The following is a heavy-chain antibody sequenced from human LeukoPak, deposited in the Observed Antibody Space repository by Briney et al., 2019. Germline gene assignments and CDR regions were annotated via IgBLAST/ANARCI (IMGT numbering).Heavy chain of an antibody. V-gene: IGHV4-4*07. CDR3: ATYSSSDIHFDY. J-gene: IGHJ4*02. Sequence: SETLSLTCTVSGGSISSYYWSWIRQPAGKGLEWIGRIYTSGSTNYNPSLKSRVTMSVDTAKKQFSLKLTSVTAADTAVYYCATYSSSDIHFDYWGQGTLVTVSS. CDR1: GGSISSYY. CDR2: IYTSGST. D-gene: IGHD2-21*01.